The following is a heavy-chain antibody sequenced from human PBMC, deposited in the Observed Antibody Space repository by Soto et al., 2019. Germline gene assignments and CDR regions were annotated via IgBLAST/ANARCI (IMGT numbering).Heavy chain of an antibody. CDR2: ISGSGGST. J-gene: IGHJ6*02. CDR3: AKDEVGSGWYKGYYYGMDV. D-gene: IGHD6-19*01. CDR1: GFTFSSYA. Sequence: PFETLSLSCAASGFTFSSYAMSWVRQAPGKGLEWVSAISGSGGSTYYADSVKGRFTISRDNSKNTLYLQMNSLRAEDTAVYYCAKDEVGSGWYKGYYYGMDVWGQGTTVTVSS. V-gene: IGHV3-23*01.